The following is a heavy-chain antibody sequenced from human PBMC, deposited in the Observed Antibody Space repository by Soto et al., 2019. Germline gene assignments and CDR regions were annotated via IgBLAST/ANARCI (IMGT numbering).Heavy chain of an antibody. CDR3: AKSIFGGVIVGYYFDY. J-gene: IGHJ4*02. D-gene: IGHD3-16*02. V-gene: IGHV3-23*01. Sequence: GGSLRLSCAASGFTFSTYSMNWVRQAPGRGLEWVSGVLGGDGTTYYADSVKGRFTISRDNSKNTLYLQMNSLRAEDSAVYYCAKSIFGGVIVGYYFDYWGQGTLVTVSS. CDR2: VLGGDGTT. CDR1: GFTFSTYS.